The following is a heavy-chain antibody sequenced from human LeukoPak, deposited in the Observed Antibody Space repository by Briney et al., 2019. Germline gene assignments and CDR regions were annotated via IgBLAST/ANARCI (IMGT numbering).Heavy chain of an antibody. D-gene: IGHD3-3*01. CDR1: GYTFTSYG. CDR2: ISAYNGNT. J-gene: IGHJ4*02. V-gene: IGHV1-18*01. CDR3: ARDVEGLADYDFWSGYYSRGYYFDY. Sequence: ASVKVSCKASGYTFTSYGISWVRQAPGQGLEWMGWISAYNGNTNYAQKLQGRVTMTTDTSTSTAYMELRSLRSDDTAVYYCARDVEGLADYDFWSGYYSRGYYFDYWGQGTLVTVSS.